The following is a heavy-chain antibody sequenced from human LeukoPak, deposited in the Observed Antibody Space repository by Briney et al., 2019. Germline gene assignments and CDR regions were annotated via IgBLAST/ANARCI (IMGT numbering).Heavy chain of an antibody. CDR3: ARRGSGATVVTTDY. V-gene: IGHV4-34*01. D-gene: IGHD4-23*01. CDR1: GGSFSGYY. CDR2: INHSGST. J-gene: IGHJ4*02. Sequence: SETLSLTCAVYGGSFSGYYWSWIRQPPGKGLEWIGEINHSGSTNYNLSLKSRVTISVDTSKNQFSLELSSVTAADTAVYYCARRGSGATVVTTDYWGQGTLVTVSS.